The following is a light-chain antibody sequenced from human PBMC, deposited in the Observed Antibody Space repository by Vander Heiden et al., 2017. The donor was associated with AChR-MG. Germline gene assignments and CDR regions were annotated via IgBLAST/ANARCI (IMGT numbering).Light chain of an antibody. CDR3: QYYDSSIMV. Sequence: QPVLTPPPSVSGPPAPTVPIPSTGTNPNIGAGYDVRWYQQLPGTAPMLLIYGTNNRPSGVPDRFSGSKTGTSASLTIAGLQAEDEGDYYCQYYDSSIMVFGTGTKVTVL. V-gene: IGLV1-40*01. CDR1: NPNIGAGYD. CDR2: GTN. J-gene: IGLJ1*01.